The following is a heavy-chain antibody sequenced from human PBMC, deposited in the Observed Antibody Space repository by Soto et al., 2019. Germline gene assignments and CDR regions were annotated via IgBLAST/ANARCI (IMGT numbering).Heavy chain of an antibody. J-gene: IGHJ4*02. CDR2: ISARGGSL. D-gene: IGHD5-12*01. V-gene: IGHV3-23*01. CDR3: AKGSIEYSASVDN. Sequence: EVQLLESGGDLVQPGGSLRLACAASGFSFSSYAMVWVRQAPGKGLEWVSVISARGGSLYFADAVKGRFTIYRDNSKNVLSLEMNSLRAEDTAIYFCAKGSIEYSASVDNWGQGTLVLVSA. CDR1: GFSFSSYA.